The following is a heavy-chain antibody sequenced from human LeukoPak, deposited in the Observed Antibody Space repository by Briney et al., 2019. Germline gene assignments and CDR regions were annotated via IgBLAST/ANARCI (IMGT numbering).Heavy chain of an antibody. Sequence: ASVTVSCKASGYTFTSYYMHWVRQAPGQGLEWMGLINPSGGSTSYAQKFQGRVTMTRDMSTSTVYMELSSLRSEDTAVYYCARSAQYCSSTSCYGAHFDYWGQGTLVTVSS. CDR2: INPSGGST. V-gene: IGHV1-46*01. CDR1: GYTFTSYY. D-gene: IGHD2-2*01. J-gene: IGHJ4*02. CDR3: ARSAQYCSSTSCYGAHFDY.